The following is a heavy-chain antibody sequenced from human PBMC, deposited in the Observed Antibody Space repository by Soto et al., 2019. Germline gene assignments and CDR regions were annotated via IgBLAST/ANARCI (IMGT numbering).Heavy chain of an antibody. CDR2: ISGSGGST. J-gene: IGHJ3*02. D-gene: IGHD1-7*01. CDR1: GFTFSSYA. V-gene: IGHV3-23*01. CDR3: PKAVNWNYGTLDAFDI. Sequence: GGSLRLSCAASGFTFSSYAMSWVRQAPGKGLEWVSAISGSGGSTYYADSVKGRFTISRDNSKNTLYLQMNSLRAEDTAVYYCPKAVNWNYGTLDAFDIWGQGTMVTVSS.